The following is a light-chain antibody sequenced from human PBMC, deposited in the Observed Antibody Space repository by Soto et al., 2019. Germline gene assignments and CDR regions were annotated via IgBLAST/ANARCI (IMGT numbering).Light chain of an antibody. V-gene: IGLV2-14*03. CDR2: EVI. CDR1: SSDVGAYDF. CDR3: SSYTTSSTRV. J-gene: IGLJ1*01. Sequence: QSVLTQPASVSGSPGQSITIPCTGTSSDVGAYDFVSWYQQHPDQAPKLMIYEVIYRPSGVSNRFSGSKSVNTATLTISGLQAEDEGDYYCSSYTTSSTRVFGTGTKVTVL.